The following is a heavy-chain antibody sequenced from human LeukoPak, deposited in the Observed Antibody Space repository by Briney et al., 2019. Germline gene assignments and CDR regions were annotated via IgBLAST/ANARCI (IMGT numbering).Heavy chain of an antibody. CDR1: GYTFTDYY. Sequence: ASVKVSCKASGYTFTDYYMYWVRQAPGQGLEWMGWINPKSGGTNYAQNFQGRVTMTRDTSISTAYMELSGLRSDDRAVYYCVRDAIAAAGTGGWAQGTLVTVSS. V-gene: IGHV1-2*02. CDR3: VRDAIAAAGTGG. J-gene: IGHJ4*02. D-gene: IGHD6-13*01. CDR2: INPKSGGT.